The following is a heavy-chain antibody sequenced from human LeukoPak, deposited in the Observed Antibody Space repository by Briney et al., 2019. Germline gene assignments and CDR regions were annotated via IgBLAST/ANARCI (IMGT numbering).Heavy chain of an antibody. D-gene: IGHD3-22*01. J-gene: IGHJ6*03. Sequence: PGGSLRLSCAASGFTFSSYWMHWVRQAPGKGLVWVSRIITDGSSTSYADSVKGRFTISRDNAKNTLYLQMNSLRAEDTAVYYCARGLWGQYYYDSSGNYYMDVWGKGTTVTVSS. CDR3: ARGLWGQYYYDSSGNYYMDV. V-gene: IGHV3-74*01. CDR2: IITDGSST. CDR1: GFTFSSYW.